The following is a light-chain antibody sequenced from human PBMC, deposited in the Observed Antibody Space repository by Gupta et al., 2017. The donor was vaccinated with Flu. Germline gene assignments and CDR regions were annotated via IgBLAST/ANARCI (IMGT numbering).Light chain of an antibody. CDR3: QHAHLFPPT. CDR1: DGNGTW. V-gene: IGKV1-12*01. J-gene: IGKJ4*01. Sequence: PPSVSASVGDRVTITCRASDGNGTWLAWYQKPPGKAPKFLNDAASRLQSVVQSRCSGGGSGNDSPLTISGLQPEVFATYYCQHAHLFPPTFGQGTKVEIK. CDR2: AAS.